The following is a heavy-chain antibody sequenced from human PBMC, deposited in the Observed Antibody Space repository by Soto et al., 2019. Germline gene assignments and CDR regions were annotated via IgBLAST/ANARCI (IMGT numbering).Heavy chain of an antibody. CDR2: IDGGGTT. V-gene: IGHV3-23*04. Sequence: EVHLGESGGDLVQPGGSLRVSCVGSGYTFSSRAMSWVRQAPGKGLEWVSGIDGGGTTDYADSVKGRFTISRDNSQDTLYLQMNSLRAEDTAVYYCAKLMGFSSGGAWYSHVADYWGQGTLVTVSS. J-gene: IGHJ4*02. CDR1: GYTFSSRA. CDR3: AKLMGFSSGGAWYSHVADY. D-gene: IGHD2-8*02.